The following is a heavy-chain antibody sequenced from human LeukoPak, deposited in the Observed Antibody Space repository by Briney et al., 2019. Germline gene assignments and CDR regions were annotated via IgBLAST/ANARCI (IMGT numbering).Heavy chain of an antibody. CDR3: AKHLTATNTYIFFGLDV. J-gene: IGHJ6*02. CDR2: INWNGGGT. CDR1: GCRFNDYG. D-gene: IGHD1-26*01. Sequence: GLALPLSCPATGCRFNDYGMHWLRQPPARGLEWVYSINWNGGGTGYADSVKGRFTISRDNAKNSLYLQLSSLRPEDTALYYCAKHLTATNTYIFFGLDVWGQGTSVTVSS. V-gene: IGHV3-9*01.